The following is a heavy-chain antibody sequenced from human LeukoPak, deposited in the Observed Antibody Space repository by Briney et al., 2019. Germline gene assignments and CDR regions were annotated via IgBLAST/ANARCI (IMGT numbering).Heavy chain of an antibody. CDR2: FDPEDGET. J-gene: IGHJ4*02. CDR3: ATGFGGLVGATGY. CDR1: GYTFTGYY. Sequence: GASVKVSRKASGYTFTGYYMHWVRQAPGKGLEWMGGFDPEDGETIYAQKFQGRVTMTEDTSTDTAYMELSSLRSEDTAVYYCATGFGGLVGATGYWGQGTLVTVSS. V-gene: IGHV1-24*01. D-gene: IGHD1-26*01.